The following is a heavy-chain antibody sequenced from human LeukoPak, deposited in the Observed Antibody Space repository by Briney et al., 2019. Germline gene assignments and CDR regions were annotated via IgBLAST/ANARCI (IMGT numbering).Heavy chain of an antibody. CDR3: ARDWVAAAGTFDY. CDR1: GGTFSSYA. D-gene: IGHD6-13*01. CDR2: IIPILGIA. Sequence: ASVKVSCKASGGTFSSYAISWVRQAPGQGLEWMGRIIPILGIANYAQKFQGRVTITADKSTSTAYMELSSLRSEDTAVYYCARDWVAAAGTFDYWGQGTLVTVPS. J-gene: IGHJ4*02. V-gene: IGHV1-69*04.